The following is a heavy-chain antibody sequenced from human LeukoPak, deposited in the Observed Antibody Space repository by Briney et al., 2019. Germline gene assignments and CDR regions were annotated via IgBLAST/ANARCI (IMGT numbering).Heavy chain of an antibody. D-gene: IGHD1-1*01. CDR3: ARVDRSNWDVLEY. CDR2: TDYSGST. V-gene: IGHV4-59*01. CDR1: GGSITSYY. Sequence: SETLSLTCTVSGGSITSYYWSWLRQPPGKGLEWIGYTDYSGSTNYNPSLKSRVTISVDTTQNQFSLKLSSVTAADTAVYYCARVDRSNWDVLEYWGQGTLVTVSS. J-gene: IGHJ4*02.